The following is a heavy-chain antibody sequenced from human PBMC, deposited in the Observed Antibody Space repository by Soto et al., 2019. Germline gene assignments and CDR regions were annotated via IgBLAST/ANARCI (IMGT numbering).Heavy chain of an antibody. J-gene: IGHJ6*01. V-gene: IGHV3-21*01. CDR3: ARGFRNGFNV. CDR1: GFTFSGYS. D-gene: IGHD2-8*01. CDR2: ISGPSIYI. Sequence: EVQLVESGGGLVKPGGSLRLSCVASGFTFSGYSINWVRQAPGKGLEWVSYISGPSIYIYYADSVKGRFTISRDNAKSSVYLQMNSVRDEDTAVDYCARGFRNGFNVWGQGTTVSVSS.